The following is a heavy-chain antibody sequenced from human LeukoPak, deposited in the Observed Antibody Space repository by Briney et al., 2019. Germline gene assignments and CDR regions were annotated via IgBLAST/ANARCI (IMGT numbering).Heavy chain of an antibody. V-gene: IGHV3-23*01. CDR2: ISGNGGST. CDR3: AKAGAAAGGGPYY. CDR1: GFTFSSYA. J-gene: IGHJ4*02. D-gene: IGHD6-13*01. Sequence: GGSLRLSCAASGFTFSSYAMSWVRQAPGKGLEWVSAISGNGGSTYYADSVKGRFTISRDNSKNTLYLQMNSLRAEDTALYCCAKAGAAAGGGPYYWGQGTLVTVTS.